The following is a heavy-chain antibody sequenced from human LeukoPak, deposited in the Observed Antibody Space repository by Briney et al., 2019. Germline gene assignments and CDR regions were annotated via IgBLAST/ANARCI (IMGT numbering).Heavy chain of an antibody. CDR1: GGSFSDYD. V-gene: IGHV4-34*01. CDR2: INQSGTT. D-gene: IGHD1-1*01. CDR3: ARYVPVKTGPTRASFDY. J-gene: IGHJ4*02. Sequence: SETLSLTCAVYGGSFSDYDWSWIRQAPGKGLQWIGEINQSGTTNCDPSLKSRVSMSIDTSKSQLSLSLRSVTAADTAVYFCARYVPVKTGPTRASFDYWGQGILVTVSS.